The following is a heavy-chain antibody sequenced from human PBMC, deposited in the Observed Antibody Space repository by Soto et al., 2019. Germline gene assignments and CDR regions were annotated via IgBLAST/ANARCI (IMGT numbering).Heavy chain of an antibody. D-gene: IGHD3-22*01. CDR2: IFYSGGT. CDR3: ARQASGYYYGWFDP. J-gene: IGHJ5*02. V-gene: IGHV4-39*01. CDR1: GGSILDSTYY. Sequence: QLLLQESGPGLVKPSETLSLTCTVSGGSILDSTYYWAWIRQSPGKGLEWIGTIFYSGGTFYTPSLTIRVTMSVDTYNTQFSLKLSSVTAADTAVYYCARQASGYYYGWFDPWGQGTLVTVSS.